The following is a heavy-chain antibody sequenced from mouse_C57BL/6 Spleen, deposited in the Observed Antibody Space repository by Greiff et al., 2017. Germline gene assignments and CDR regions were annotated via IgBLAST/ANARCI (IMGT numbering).Heavy chain of an antibody. CDR2: IYPGDGDT. CDR3: ARGNPGVDY. CDR1: GYAFSSSW. Sequence: QVQLQQSGPELVKPGASVKISCKASGYAFSSSWMNWVKQRPGKGLEWIGRIYPGDGDTNYNEKFKGKATLTVDTSSSTAYMELHSLTSEDSAVYFCARGNPGVDYWGQGTSVTVSS. V-gene: IGHV1-82*01. J-gene: IGHJ4*01. D-gene: IGHD6-1*01.